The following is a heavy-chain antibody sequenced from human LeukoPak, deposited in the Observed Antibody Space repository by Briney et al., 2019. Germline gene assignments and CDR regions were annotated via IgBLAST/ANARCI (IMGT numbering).Heavy chain of an antibody. CDR1: GVTFSSYA. CDR2: IIPMFKTP. J-gene: IGHJ4*02. V-gene: IGHV1-69*01. CDR3: ARDGGGSVDY. D-gene: IGHD3-16*01. Sequence: GASVKVSCTASGVTFSSYAMSWVRQAPGQGLEWMGGIIPMFKTPKYVQKFQDRLTITADESTRTAYMELNSLRSDDTAVYYCARDGGGSVDYWGQGTLITVSS.